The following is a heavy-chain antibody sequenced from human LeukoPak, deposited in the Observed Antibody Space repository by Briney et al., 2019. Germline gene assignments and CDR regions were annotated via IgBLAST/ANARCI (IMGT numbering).Heavy chain of an antibody. CDR3: AKDFRIGYSAHFDY. V-gene: IGHV3-23*01. D-gene: IGHD2-21*01. J-gene: IGHJ4*02. CDR2: IYENGGTT. Sequence: PGGSLRLSCVGSGFTFRSHAMSWVRQAPGKGLEFVSGIYENGGTTYYADSVKGRFSISRDYSKNTLYLQMDSLRGEDTAVYYCAKDFRIGYSAHFDYWGQGALVTVSS. CDR1: GFTFRSHA.